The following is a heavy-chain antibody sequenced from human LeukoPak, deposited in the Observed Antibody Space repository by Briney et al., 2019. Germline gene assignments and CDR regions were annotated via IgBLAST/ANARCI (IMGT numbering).Heavy chain of an antibody. CDR3: ARQPRSGSYFDWFDP. V-gene: IGHV3-53*01. CDR2: IYSGGST. CDR1: GFTVSSNY. J-gene: IGHJ5*02. Sequence: GGSLRLSCAASGFTVSSNYMSWVRQAPGKGLEWVSVIYSGGSTYYADSVKGRFTISRDNSKNTLYLQMNSLRAEDTAVYYCARQPRSGSYFDWFDPWGQGTLVTVSS. D-gene: IGHD3-10*01.